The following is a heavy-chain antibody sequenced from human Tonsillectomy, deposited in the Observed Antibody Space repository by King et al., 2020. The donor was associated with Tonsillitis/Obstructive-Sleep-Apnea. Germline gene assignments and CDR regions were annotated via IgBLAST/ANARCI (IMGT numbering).Heavy chain of an antibody. D-gene: IGHD6-6*01. Sequence: QLQESGPGLVKPSETLSLTCTVSGGSISSSTYYWGWIRQPPGKGLEWIGSIDYTGSTYYNPSLKSRVTISVDTSKNQFSLKLNSVTAADTAVYYCAREGEYSSTNYFDNWGQGTLVTVSS. CDR1: GGSISSSTYY. J-gene: IGHJ4*02. CDR3: AREGEYSSTNYFDN. V-gene: IGHV4-39*02. CDR2: IDYTGST.